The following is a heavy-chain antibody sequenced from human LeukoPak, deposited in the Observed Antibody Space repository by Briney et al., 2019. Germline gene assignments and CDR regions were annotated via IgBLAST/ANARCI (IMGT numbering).Heavy chain of an antibody. V-gene: IGHV4-39*02. CDR3: ARGSPPLLRYYYYYGMDV. CDR2: VHYSGST. Sequence: SETLSLTCIVSGGSISSITSLTYYWNWIRQSPGSGLEWIGSVHYSGSTYYNPSLKSQVTISADTSKNQFSLKLSSVTAADTAVYYCARGSPPLLRYYYYYGMDVWGQGTTVTVSS. CDR1: GGSISSITSLTYY. J-gene: IGHJ6*02. D-gene: IGHD3-16*01.